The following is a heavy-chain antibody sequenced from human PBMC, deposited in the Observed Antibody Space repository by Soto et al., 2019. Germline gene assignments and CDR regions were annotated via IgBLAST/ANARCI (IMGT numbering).Heavy chain of an antibody. CDR3: ARASIAVAGQEYYYYGMDV. J-gene: IGHJ6*02. V-gene: IGHV4-39*01. D-gene: IGHD6-19*01. CDR1: GGSISSSSYY. CDR2: IYYSGST. Sequence: SETLSLTCTVSGGSISSSSYYWGWIRQPPGKGLEWIGSIYYSGSTYYNPSLKSRVTISVDTSKNQFSLKLSSVTAADTAVYYCARASIAVAGQEYYYYGMDVWGQGTTVTVSS.